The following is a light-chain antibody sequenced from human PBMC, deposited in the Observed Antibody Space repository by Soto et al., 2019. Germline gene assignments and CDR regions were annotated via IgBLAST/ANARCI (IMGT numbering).Light chain of an antibody. CDR3: SSYTTRSTRV. V-gene: IGLV2-14*01. CDR2: EVT. CDR1: SGDVGGYNS. J-gene: IGLJ3*02. Sequence: QSALTQPASVSGSPGQSITISCTGTSGDVGGYNSVSWYQQHPGKAPKLMIYEVTSRPSGVSNRFSGSKSGNTASLTISGLQVDDEANYYCSSYTTRSTRVFGGGTKLTVL.